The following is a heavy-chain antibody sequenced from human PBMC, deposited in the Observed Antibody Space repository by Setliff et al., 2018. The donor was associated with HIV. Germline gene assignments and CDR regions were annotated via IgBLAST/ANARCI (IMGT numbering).Heavy chain of an antibody. CDR2: INPNSGGT. CDR3: ARDPYDTSENPYDP. CDR1: GYTFTGYY. Sequence: ASVKVSCKASGYTFTGYYMHWVRQAPGQGLEWMGWINPNSGGTNYAQKFQGRVTMTRDTSISTAYMELSRLRSDDTAVYYCARDPYDTSENPYDPWGQGTLVTVSS. J-gene: IGHJ5*02. D-gene: IGHD3-16*01. V-gene: IGHV1-2*02.